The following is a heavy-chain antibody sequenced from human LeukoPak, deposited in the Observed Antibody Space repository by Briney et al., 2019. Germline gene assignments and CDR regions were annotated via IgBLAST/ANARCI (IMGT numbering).Heavy chain of an antibody. V-gene: IGHV1-46*01. CDR1: GYTFTIYY. Sequence: ASVTVSCTASGYTFTIYYMHWVRQAPGQGLEWMGIINPSGGSTSYAQKFQGRVTMTRDTSTSTVYMELSSLRSEDTAVYYCARGLMAAEGDFDYWGQGTLVTVSS. D-gene: IGHD5-24*01. CDR3: ARGLMAAEGDFDY. J-gene: IGHJ4*02. CDR2: INPSGGST.